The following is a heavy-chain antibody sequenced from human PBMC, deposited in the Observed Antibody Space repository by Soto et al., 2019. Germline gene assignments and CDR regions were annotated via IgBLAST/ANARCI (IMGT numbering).Heavy chain of an antibody. CDR2: IYYSGST. V-gene: IGHV4-61*01. D-gene: IGHD3-3*01. J-gene: IGHJ4*02. CDR3: ERDSPFGDY. CDR1: GGSVSSGSYY. Sequence: QVQLQESGPGLVKPSETLSLTCTVSGGSVSSGSYYWSWIRQPPGKGLEWIGYIYYSGSTNYNPSLKSRVTISVGTSKNQFSLKLSSVTAADTAVYYCERDSPFGDYWGQGTLVTVSS.